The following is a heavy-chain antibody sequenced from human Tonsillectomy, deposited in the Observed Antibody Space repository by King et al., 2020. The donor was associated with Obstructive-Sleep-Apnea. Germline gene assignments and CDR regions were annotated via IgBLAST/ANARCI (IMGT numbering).Heavy chain of an antibody. Sequence: VQLVESGAEVKKPGASVKVSCKASGYTFTSDYMHWVRQAPGQGLEWWGRINPSGGSTSYEQKFQGRVTMTRDTSTSKVYMELRSLRSEDTAVYYCARGSGPIDYWGQGTLVTVSS. CDR3: ARGSGPIDY. CDR2: INPSGGST. D-gene: IGHD2-15*01. J-gene: IGHJ4*02. CDR1: GYTFTSDY. V-gene: IGHV1-46*03.